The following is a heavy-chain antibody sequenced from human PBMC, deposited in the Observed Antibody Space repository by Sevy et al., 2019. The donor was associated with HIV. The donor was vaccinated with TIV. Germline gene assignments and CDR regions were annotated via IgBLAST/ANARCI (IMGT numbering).Heavy chain of an antibody. D-gene: IGHD3-9*01. CDR1: GFSFSTSGVG. CDR3: AHRRSKGITITEFDY. V-gene: IGHV2-5*01. Sequence: SGPTLVNPTQTLTLTCTFSGFSFSTSGVGVGWIRLPPGKALEWLALIFWYDDTRYSPSLQSRLTITKDTSKDQVVLTMANMDPVDTGTYYCAHRRSKGITITEFDYWGQGTPVTVSS. J-gene: IGHJ4*02. CDR2: IFWYDDT.